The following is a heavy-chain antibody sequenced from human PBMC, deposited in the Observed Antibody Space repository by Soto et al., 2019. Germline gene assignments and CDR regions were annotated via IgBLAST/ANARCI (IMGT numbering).Heavy chain of an antibody. Sequence: EVQLVEFGGGLVQPGGSLRLSCAASGFTFSSYWMHWVRQAPGKGLVWVSRINSDGRSTGYADSVKGRFTISRDNAKNTLYLQMNSLRAEDTAVYHCAGGSGWYSPDYWGQGTLVTVSS. CDR1: GFTFSSYW. CDR2: INSDGRST. V-gene: IGHV3-74*01. J-gene: IGHJ4*02. CDR3: AGGSGWYSPDY. D-gene: IGHD6-19*01.